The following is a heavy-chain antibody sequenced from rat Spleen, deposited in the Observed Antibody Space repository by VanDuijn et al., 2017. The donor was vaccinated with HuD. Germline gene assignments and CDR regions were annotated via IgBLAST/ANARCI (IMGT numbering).Heavy chain of an antibody. CDR1: RFNFSDYT. CDR3: ARRLLRVYVRLYFDY. CDR2: ISPGGVNT. D-gene: IGHD1-9*01. Sequence: EVRLVESGGGLVQPGRSLKLSCAASRFNFSDYTMAWVRQAPTKGLEWVATISPGGVNTYSRDSVKGRFTISRDNAKNTLYLQMDSLRSEDTATYYCARRLLRVYVRLYFDYWGQGVMVTVSS. J-gene: IGHJ2*01. V-gene: IGHV5S23*01.